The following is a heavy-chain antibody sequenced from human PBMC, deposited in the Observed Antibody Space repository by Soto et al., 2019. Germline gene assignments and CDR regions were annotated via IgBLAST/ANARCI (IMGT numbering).Heavy chain of an antibody. CDR3: ARGGIQLWSDYFDS. CDR2: ISYDGSNK. J-gene: IGHJ4*02. V-gene: IGHV3-30-3*01. Sequence: QVQLVESGGGVVQPGRSLRLSCAASGFTFSSYAMHWVRQAPGQGLEWVAGISYDGSNKYYADSVKGRFTISRDNSKNTLFLQMNSLRAEDTAVYYCARGGIQLWSDYFDSWGQGTLASVSS. CDR1: GFTFSSYA. D-gene: IGHD5-18*01.